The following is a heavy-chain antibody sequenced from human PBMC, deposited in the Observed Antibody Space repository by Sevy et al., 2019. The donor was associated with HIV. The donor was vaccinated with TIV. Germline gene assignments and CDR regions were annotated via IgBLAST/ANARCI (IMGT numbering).Heavy chain of an antibody. J-gene: IGHJ6*02. V-gene: IGHV3-33*01. CDR1: GFSFSSYD. CDR3: AREKVDTSMIFVEYYGMDV. CDR2: IRYDGSNK. Sequence: GGSLRLACAASGFSFSSYDMHWVRQAPGMGLEWLAVIRYDGSNKHYGDSVKGRFTISRDNSKNALYLQMSSLRAEDTAVYYCAREKVDTSMIFVEYYGMDVWGQGTTVTVSS. D-gene: IGHD5-18*01.